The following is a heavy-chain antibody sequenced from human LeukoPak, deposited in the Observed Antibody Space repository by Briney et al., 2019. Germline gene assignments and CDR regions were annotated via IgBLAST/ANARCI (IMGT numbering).Heavy chain of an antibody. CDR2: IKQDGGEK. D-gene: IGHD4-23*01. CDR1: GFTFSSYW. Sequence: GGSLRLSCAASGFTFSSYWMSWVRQAPGKGLEWVANIKQDGGEKYYVDSMKGRFTISRDNAKNTLYLQMNSLRAEDTAVYYCARRAGGYSHPYDYWGQGILVTVSS. CDR3: ARRAGGYSHPYDY. V-gene: IGHV3-7*03. J-gene: IGHJ4*02.